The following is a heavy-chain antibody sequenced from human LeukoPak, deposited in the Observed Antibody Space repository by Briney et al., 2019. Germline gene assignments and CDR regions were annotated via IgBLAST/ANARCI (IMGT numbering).Heavy chain of an antibody. V-gene: IGHV3-33*01. CDR3: ARDGAYYDFWSGLE. CDR1: GFTFSSYG. J-gene: IGHJ4*02. CDR2: IWYDGSNK. Sequence: PGGSLRLSCAASGFTFSSYGMHWVRQAPGKGLEWVAVIWYDGSNKYYADSVKGRFTISRDNSKNTLYLQMNSLRAEDTAVYYCARDGAYYDFWSGLEWGQGTLVTVSS. D-gene: IGHD3-3*01.